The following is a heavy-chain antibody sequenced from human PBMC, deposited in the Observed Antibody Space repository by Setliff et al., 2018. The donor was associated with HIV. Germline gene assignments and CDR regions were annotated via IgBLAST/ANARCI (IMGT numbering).Heavy chain of an antibody. CDR1: GGSFSGYY. D-gene: IGHD6-13*01. CDR2: INHSGST. J-gene: IGHJ6*03. CDR3: ARGLRSSWYNYYYYMDV. V-gene: IGHV4-34*01. Sequence: SETLSLTCAVYGGSFSGYYWSWIRQLPGKGLEWIGEINHSGSTNYNPSLKSRVTISVDTSKNQFSLKLSSVTAADTAVYYCARGLRSSWYNYYYYMDVWGKGTTVTVSS.